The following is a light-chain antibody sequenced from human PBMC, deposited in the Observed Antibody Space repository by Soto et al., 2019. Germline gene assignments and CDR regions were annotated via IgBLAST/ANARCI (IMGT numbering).Light chain of an antibody. CDR3: QSYDSSLSAPFV. V-gene: IGLV1-40*01. CDR1: SSNIGADDD. Sequence: QSVLTQPPSVSGAPGQRVTISCTGNSSNIGADDDVHWYQQLPGTAPKLLIYGNSNRPSGVPDRFSGSKSGTSASLAITGLQAEDEADYYCQSYDSSLSAPFVFGTGTKPPS. CDR2: GNS. J-gene: IGLJ1*01.